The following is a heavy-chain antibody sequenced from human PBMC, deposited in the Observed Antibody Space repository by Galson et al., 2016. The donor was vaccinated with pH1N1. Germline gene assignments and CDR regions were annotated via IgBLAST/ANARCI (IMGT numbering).Heavy chain of an antibody. CDR1: GFTFSDYV. CDR3: AKDHPSEGWPALDY. J-gene: IGHJ4*02. V-gene: IGHV3-23*01. CDR2: IFGSAAKT. D-gene: IGHD2-15*01. Sequence: SLRLSCAASGFTFSDYVMTWVRQAPGKGLEWVSAIFGSAAKTFYADSVMGRFTISRDNSKNTLYLQMNSLRVEDTAIYYCAKDHPSEGWPALDYWGQGTLVTVSS.